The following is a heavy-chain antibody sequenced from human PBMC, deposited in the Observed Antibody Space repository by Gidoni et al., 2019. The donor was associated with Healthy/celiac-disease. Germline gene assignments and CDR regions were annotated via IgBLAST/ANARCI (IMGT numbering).Heavy chain of an antibody. CDR1: GGSISSGSYY. Sequence: QVQLQESGPGLVKPSQTLSLTCTVSGGSISSGSYYWSWIRQPAGKGLEWIGRIYPSGSTNYNPSLKSRVTISVDTSKNQFSLKLSSVTAADTAVYYCARGVLFFDYWGQGTLVTVSS. CDR3: ARGVLFFDY. J-gene: IGHJ4*02. V-gene: IGHV4-61*02. CDR2: IYPSGST. D-gene: IGHD2-8*01.